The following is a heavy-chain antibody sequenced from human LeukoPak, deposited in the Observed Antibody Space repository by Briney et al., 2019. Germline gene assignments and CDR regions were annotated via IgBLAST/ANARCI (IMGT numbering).Heavy chain of an antibody. J-gene: IGHJ3*02. CDR3: AKVLANLLWFGESDAFDI. Sequence: GGSLRLSCAASGFTFSSYAMSWVRQAPGKGLEWVSAISGSGGSTYYADSVKGRFTISRDNSKNTLYLQMNSLRAEDTAVYYCAKVLANLLWFGESDAFDIWGQGTMVTVSS. V-gene: IGHV3-23*01. D-gene: IGHD3-10*01. CDR2: ISGSGGST. CDR1: GFTFSSYA.